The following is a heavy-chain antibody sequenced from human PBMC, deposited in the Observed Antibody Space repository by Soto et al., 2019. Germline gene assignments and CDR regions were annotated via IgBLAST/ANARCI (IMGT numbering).Heavy chain of an antibody. CDR2: ISAYNGNT. J-gene: IGHJ1*01. Sequence: QVQLVQSGAEVKKPGASVKVSCKTSGYTFTNYGITWVRQAPGQGLEWMGWISAYNGNTGYTQKLQGRVTITTDTSTSTAYMELRSLRSDDTAVYYCARDLGYYYDSSGFYSDFQYWGQGTLVTVSS. CDR3: ARDLGYYYDSSGFYSDFQY. CDR1: GYTFTNYG. V-gene: IGHV1-18*01. D-gene: IGHD3-22*01.